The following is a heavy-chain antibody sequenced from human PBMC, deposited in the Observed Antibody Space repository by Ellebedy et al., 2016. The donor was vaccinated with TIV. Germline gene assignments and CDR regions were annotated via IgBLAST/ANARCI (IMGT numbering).Heavy chain of an antibody. J-gene: IGHJ4*02. CDR1: GGSFSGYY. CDR2: IYHSGST. Sequence: SETLSLXCAVYGGSFSGYYWSWVRQPPGKGLEWIGEIYHSGSTSYNPSLKSRVTISVDTSKNQFSLKLSSVTAADTAVYYCARDRSGIDYWGQGTLVTVSS. D-gene: IGHD2-15*01. V-gene: IGHV4-34*01. CDR3: ARDRSGIDY.